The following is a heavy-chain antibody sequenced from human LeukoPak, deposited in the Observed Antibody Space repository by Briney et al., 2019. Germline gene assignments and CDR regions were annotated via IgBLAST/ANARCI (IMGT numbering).Heavy chain of an antibody. CDR3: ASLLRDIVRDAFDI. CDR1: GFTFSDYY. CDR2: ISSSGSTI. V-gene: IGHV3-11*01. Sequence: GGSLRLSCAASGFTFSDYYMSWIRQAPGKGLEWVSYISSSGSTIYYADPVKGRFTISRDNAKNSLYLQMNSLRAEDTAVYYCASLLRDIVRDAFDIWGQGTMVTVSS. D-gene: IGHD2-15*01. J-gene: IGHJ3*02.